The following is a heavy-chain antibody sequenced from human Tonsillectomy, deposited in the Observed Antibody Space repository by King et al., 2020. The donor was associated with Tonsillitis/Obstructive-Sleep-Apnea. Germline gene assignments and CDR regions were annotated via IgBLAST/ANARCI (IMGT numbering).Heavy chain of an antibody. Sequence: VQLVESGAEVKKPGASVKVSCKASGYTFTSYYMHWVRQAPGQGLEWMGIINPSDSGTNYAQKFQGRVTLTRDTSTSTFHKELSRLRSEGTAVYCCAREELAAAGTIHDYWGQGTLVTVSS. D-gene: IGHD6-13*01. CDR3: AREELAAAGTIHDY. CDR2: INPSDSGT. J-gene: IGHJ4*02. CDR1: GYTFTSYY. V-gene: IGHV1-46*01.